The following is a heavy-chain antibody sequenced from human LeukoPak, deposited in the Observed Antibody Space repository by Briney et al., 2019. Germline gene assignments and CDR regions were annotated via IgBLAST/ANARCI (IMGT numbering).Heavy chain of an antibody. CDR2: ISHSGST. CDR3: ASRSNYRQFDP. Sequence: PSETLSLTCAVYGGSFSGYYWSWIRQPPGKGLEWIGEISHSGSTNYNPSLKSRVTISVDTSKNQFSLKLSSVTAADTAVYYCASRSNYRQFDPWGQGTLVTVSS. J-gene: IGHJ5*02. CDR1: GGSFSGYY. V-gene: IGHV4-34*01. D-gene: IGHD4-11*01.